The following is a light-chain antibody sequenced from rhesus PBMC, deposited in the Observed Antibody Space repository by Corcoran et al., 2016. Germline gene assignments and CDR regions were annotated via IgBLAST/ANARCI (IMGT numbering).Light chain of an antibody. CDR3: QQHNTFPLT. CDR1: QGISSY. V-gene: IGKV1-25*01. CDR2: VAS. J-gene: IGKJ4*01. Sequence: DIQMTQSPSSLSASVGDRVTITCRASQGISSYLAWYQQKPGKAPNLLISVASTLQSGVPSRFSGSGSGTDFTLPISSLQPEDFATYYCQQHNTFPLTFGGGTKVELK.